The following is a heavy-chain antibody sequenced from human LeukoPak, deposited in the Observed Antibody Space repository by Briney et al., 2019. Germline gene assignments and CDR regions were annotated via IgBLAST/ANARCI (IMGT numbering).Heavy chain of an antibody. CDR1: GFSFTNAW. CDR2: LSGSGGST. V-gene: IGHV3-23*01. CDR3: ARSPVAGPPNYFDY. D-gene: IGHD6-19*01. J-gene: IGHJ4*02. Sequence: GGSLRLSYTASGFSFTNAWMSWVRQAPGKGLEWVSGLSGSGGSTYYSDSVKGRFTISRDNSKNTLYLQIDFLTAEDTAVYYCARSPVAGPPNYFDYLGQGTLVTVSS.